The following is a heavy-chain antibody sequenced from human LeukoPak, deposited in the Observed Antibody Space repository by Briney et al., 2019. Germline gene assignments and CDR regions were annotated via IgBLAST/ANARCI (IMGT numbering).Heavy chain of an antibody. J-gene: IGHJ4*02. CDR2: ISYDGSNK. Sequence: GGSLRLSCAASRFTFSSYGMHWVRQAPGKGLEWVAVISYDGSNKYYADSVKGRFTISRDNSKNTLYLQMNSLRAEDTAVYYCARGIVVASFDYWGQETLVTVSS. D-gene: IGHD2-2*01. V-gene: IGHV3-30*03. CDR3: ARGIVVASFDY. CDR1: RFTFSSYG.